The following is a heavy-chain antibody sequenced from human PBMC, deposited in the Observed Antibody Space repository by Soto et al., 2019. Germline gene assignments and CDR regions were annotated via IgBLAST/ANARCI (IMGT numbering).Heavy chain of an antibody. V-gene: IGHV3-33*01. Sequence: PGGSLRLSCAASGFIFSSYGMHWVRQAPGKGLEWVAVIWYDGSNKYYADSVKGRFTISRDNSKNTLYLQMNSLRAEDTAVYYCAREYTMIVVVQAPGLDPWGQGTLVTVSS. CDR3: AREYTMIVVVQAPGLDP. D-gene: IGHD3-22*01. CDR1: GFIFSSYG. CDR2: IWYDGSNK. J-gene: IGHJ5*02.